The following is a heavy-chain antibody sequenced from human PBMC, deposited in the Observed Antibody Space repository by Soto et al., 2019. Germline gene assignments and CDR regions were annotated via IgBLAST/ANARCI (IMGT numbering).Heavy chain of an antibody. J-gene: IGHJ4*02. CDR3: ARDAY. CDR2: IRGDGGAK. CDR1: GFPFRSYA. Sequence: GSQRLSSTSSGFPFRSYAMTWVRQAPGKGREWVASIRGDGGAKYHADSVKGRFTISRDNAKSSLDLQMHSLRIEDTAVYYCARDAYWGQGTLVTVSS. V-gene: IGHV3-7*01.